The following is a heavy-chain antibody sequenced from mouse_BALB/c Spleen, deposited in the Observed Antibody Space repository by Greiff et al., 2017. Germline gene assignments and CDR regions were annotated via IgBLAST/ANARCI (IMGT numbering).Heavy chain of an antibody. CDR2: IDPANGNT. CDR3: AREVTTVGGGSRYYAMDY. Sequence: VQLQQSGAELVKPGASVKLSCTASGFNIKDTYMHWVKQRPEQGLEWIGRIDPANGNTKYDPKFQGKATITADTSSNTAYLQLSSLTSEDTAVYYCAREVTTVGGGSRYYAMDYWGQGTSVTVSS. J-gene: IGHJ4*01. D-gene: IGHD1-1*01. CDR1: GFNIKDTY. V-gene: IGHV14-3*02.